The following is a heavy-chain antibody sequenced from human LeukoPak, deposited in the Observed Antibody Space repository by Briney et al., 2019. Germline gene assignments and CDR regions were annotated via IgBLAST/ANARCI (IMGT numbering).Heavy chain of an antibody. J-gene: IGHJ5*02. CDR2: VDYNGST. Sequence: PSETLSLTCTVSGASVSSSHWNWIRQSPGKGLEWIANVDYNGSTKYNPPLRGRGTMSLDTSKNQFYLKLESVTAADTARYYCARGFYEPSDRWGQGTLVTVSS. D-gene: IGHD2/OR15-2a*01. CDR3: ARGFYEPSDR. CDR1: GASVSSSH. V-gene: IGHV4-59*02.